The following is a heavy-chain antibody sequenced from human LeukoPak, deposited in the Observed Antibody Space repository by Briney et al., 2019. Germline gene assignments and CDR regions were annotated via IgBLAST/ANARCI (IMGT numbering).Heavy chain of an antibody. CDR1: GFTFGICA. CDR3: AKDATPGNPIWDYFAR. J-gene: IGHJ4*02. V-gene: IGHV3-23*01. CDR2: IGSSDI. D-gene: IGHD1-14*01. Sequence: QSGGSLRLSCAASGFTFGICAMSWVRQAPGKGLEWVASIGSSDIYYADSVKGRFTVSRDNSQNTLYLQLNSLRAEDTAVYYCAKDATPGNPIWDYFARWGPGTLVTVSS.